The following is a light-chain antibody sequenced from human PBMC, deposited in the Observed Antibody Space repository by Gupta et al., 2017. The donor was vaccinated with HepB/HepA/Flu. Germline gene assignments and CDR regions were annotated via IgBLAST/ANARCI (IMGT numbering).Light chain of an antibody. J-gene: IGKJ4*01. CDR2: AAF. V-gene: IGKV1-39*01. CDR3: QQSYSTPRT. CDR1: QTISSY. Sequence: DIQLPHPPSSLSASVGDRVTITCRASQTISSYLNWYQQKPGKAPNLLIYAAFTLHSGVPSRFSGSGSGTDFTLTISRLQPEDFATYYCQQSYSTPRTFGRGTKVDIK.